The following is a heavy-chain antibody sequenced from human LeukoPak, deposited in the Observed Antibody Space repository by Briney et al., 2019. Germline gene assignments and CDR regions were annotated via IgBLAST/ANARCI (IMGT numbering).Heavy chain of an antibody. J-gene: IGHJ4*02. CDR2: IYYSGST. CDR1: GGSISSSSYY. V-gene: IGHV4-39*01. CDR3: ARHESGVEMAVDY. Sequence: ASETLSLTCTVSGGSISSSSYYWGWIRQPPGKGLEWIGSIYYSGSTYYNPSLKSRVTISVDTSKNQFSLKPSSVTAADTAVYYCARHESGVEMAVDYWGQGTLVTVSS. D-gene: IGHD5-24*01.